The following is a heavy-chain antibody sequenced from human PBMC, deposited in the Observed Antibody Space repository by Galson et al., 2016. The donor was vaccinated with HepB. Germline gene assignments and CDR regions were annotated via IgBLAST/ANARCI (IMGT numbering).Heavy chain of an antibody. CDR2: ISASGGIT. J-gene: IGHJ4*02. D-gene: IGHD3-22*01. V-gene: IGHV3-23*01. CDR1: GFPFSTYA. Sequence: SLRLSCAASGFPFSTYAMTWVRQAPGKGLEWVSTISASGGITFYADSVKGRFTISRDNSKSTLYLQVNSLRAEDTAVYYCAKGSQTSGHYGSYYFDYWGQGTLVTVSS. CDR3: AKGSQTSGHYGSYYFDY.